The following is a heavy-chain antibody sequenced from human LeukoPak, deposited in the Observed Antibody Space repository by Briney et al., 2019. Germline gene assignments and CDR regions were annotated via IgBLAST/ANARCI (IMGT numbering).Heavy chain of an antibody. Sequence: TSETLSLTCAVHGGSFSGYYWSWIRQPPGKGLEWIGEINHSGSTNYNPSLKSRVTISVDTSKNQFSLKLSSVTAADTAVYYCARGVEAPGTYYYYCMDVWGKGTTVTVSS. CDR1: GGSFSGYY. V-gene: IGHV4-34*01. J-gene: IGHJ6*03. CDR3: ARGVEAPGTYYYYCMDV. D-gene: IGHD1-1*01. CDR2: INHSGST.